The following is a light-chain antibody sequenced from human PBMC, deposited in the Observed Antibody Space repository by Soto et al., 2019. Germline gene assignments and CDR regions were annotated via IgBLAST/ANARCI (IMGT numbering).Light chain of an antibody. CDR2: DVS. CDR1: SSDVGGYNY. V-gene: IGLV2-14*01. J-gene: IGLJ2*01. CDR3: SSYTSSSTPVV. Sequence: QSVLTQPASVSGSPGQSITIYCTGTSSDVGGYNYVSWYQQHPGKAPKLMIYDVSNRPSGVSNRFSGSKSGNTASLTISGLQAEAEAGYYCSSYTSSSTPVVFGGGTKRTVL.